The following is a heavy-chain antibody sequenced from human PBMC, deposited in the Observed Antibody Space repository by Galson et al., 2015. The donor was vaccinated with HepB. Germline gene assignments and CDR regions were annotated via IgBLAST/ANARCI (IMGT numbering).Heavy chain of an antibody. D-gene: IGHD3-3*01. CDR3: AREGAYDFWSGYYTAGFDY. CDR2: ISSSSSTI. J-gene: IGHJ4*02. CDR1: GFTFSSYS. V-gene: IGHV3-48*01. Sequence: SLRLSCAASGFTFSSYSMNWVRQAPGKGLEWVSYISSSSSTIYYADSVKGRFTISRDNAKNSLYLQMNSLRAEDTAVYYCAREGAYDFWSGYYTAGFDYWGQGTLVTVSS.